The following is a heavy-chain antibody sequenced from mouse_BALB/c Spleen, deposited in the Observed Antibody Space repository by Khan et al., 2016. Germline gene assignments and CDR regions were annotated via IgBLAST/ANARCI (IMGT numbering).Heavy chain of an antibody. Sequence: EVQLQESGPGLVKPSQSLSLTCTVTGYSITSGYGWNWIRQFPGNKLEWMGYISYSGSTNYNPSLKSRISITRDTSKKQFFLQLNSVTTNDTATYYCARTASIKYWGQGTTLTGSS. CDR1: GYSITSGYG. CDR3: ARTASIKY. J-gene: IGHJ2*01. CDR2: ISYSGST. D-gene: IGHD1-2*01. V-gene: IGHV3-2*02.